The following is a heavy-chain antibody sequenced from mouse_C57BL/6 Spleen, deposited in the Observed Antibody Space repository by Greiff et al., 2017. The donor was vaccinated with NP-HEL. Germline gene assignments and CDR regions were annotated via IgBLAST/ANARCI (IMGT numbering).Heavy chain of an antibody. CDR1: GYTFTSYT. J-gene: IGHJ1*03. V-gene: IGHV1-4*01. CDR2: IHPSRGYT. CDR3: AREVHWYFDV. Sequence: VQLQQSGAELARPGASVKMSCKASGYTFTSYTMHWVKQRPGPGLEWIGYIHPSRGYTKYIQKFKDKATLTADKSSSTAYMQLSSLTSEDSAVYYCAREVHWYFDVWGTGTTVTVSS.